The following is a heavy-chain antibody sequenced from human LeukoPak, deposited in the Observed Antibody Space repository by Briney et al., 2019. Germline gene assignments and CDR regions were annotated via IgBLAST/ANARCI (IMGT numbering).Heavy chain of an antibody. CDR3: ARGPTSEYEPLTWYFDL. CDR2: IYTSGST. D-gene: IGHD6-6*01. CDR1: GGSISSGSYY. Sequence: SETLSLTCTVSGGSISSGSYYWSWIRQPAGKGLEWIGRIYTSGSTNYNPSLKSRVTISADTSKNQFSLKLTSVTAADTAVYYCARGPTSEYEPLTWYFDLWGRGTLVTVS. J-gene: IGHJ2*01. V-gene: IGHV4-61*02.